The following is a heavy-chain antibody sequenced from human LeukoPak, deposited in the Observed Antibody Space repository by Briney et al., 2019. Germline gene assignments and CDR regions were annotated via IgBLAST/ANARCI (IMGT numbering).Heavy chain of an antibody. J-gene: IGHJ4*02. CDR2: ISYDGSNK. D-gene: IGHD1-26*01. Sequence: GGSLRLSCAASGLTFSSYGMHWVRQAPGKGLEWVAVISYDGSNKYYADSVKGRFTISRDNSKNTLYLQMNSLRAEDTAVYYCAKGEGGTYAPLFDYWGQGTLVTVSS. CDR3: AKGEGGTYAPLFDY. V-gene: IGHV3-30*18. CDR1: GLTFSSYG.